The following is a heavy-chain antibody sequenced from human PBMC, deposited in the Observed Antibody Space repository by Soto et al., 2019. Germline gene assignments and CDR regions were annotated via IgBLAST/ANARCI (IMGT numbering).Heavy chain of an antibody. D-gene: IGHD3-3*01. CDR2: IIPLFDSA. Sequence: QVHLVQSGTEAKKPGSSVKVSCKTSGDTFSNQAISWVRQAPGQGLEWMGGIIPLFDSASYAQRSHDRVTITADKFTNTVYMELRSLTSEDTAVYYCAASTFQSGVSGYFHLDHWGQGTLVTVSS. V-gene: IGHV1-69*06. J-gene: IGHJ4*02. CDR3: AASTFQSGVSGYFHLDH. CDR1: GDTFSNQA.